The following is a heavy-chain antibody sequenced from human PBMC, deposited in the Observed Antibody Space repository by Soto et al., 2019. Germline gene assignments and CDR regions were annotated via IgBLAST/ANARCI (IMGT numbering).Heavy chain of an antibody. D-gene: IGHD6-19*01. J-gene: IGHJ4*02. CDR3: ARVKFSTAVYDY. V-gene: IGHV3-23*01. Sequence: GGSLRLSCAASGFTFSSYAMSWVRQAPGKGLEWVSAISGSGGSTYYADSVKGRFTISRDNAKNSLYLQMNSLRAEDTAVYYCARVKFSTAVYDYWGQGTLVTVSS. CDR1: GFTFSSYA. CDR2: ISGSGGST.